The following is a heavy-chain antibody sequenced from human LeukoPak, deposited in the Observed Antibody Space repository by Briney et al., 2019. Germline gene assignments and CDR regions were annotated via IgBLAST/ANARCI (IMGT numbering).Heavy chain of an antibody. Sequence: GGSLRLSCAASGFTFSNYGMHWVRQAPGKGLEWVAVIWYDGSNKYYADSVKGRFTISRDNSKNTLYLQTNSLRAEDTAVYYCAGNYGPYYFDYWGQGTLVTVSS. CDR3: AGNYGPYYFDY. CDR1: GFTFSNYG. D-gene: IGHD3-10*01. J-gene: IGHJ4*02. CDR2: IWYDGSNK. V-gene: IGHV3-33*01.